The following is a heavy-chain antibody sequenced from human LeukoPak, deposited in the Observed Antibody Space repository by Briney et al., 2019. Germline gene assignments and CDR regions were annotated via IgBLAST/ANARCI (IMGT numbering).Heavy chain of an antibody. CDR1: GFTFSDYN. CDR2: ISSRGGTI. Sequence: GGSLRLSCAASGFTFSDYNVHWIRQAPGQGLEWISYISSRGGTIFYADSVKGRFTISTDNAENSLFLQLNSLRPEDTAVYYCARDGIRSFGLITKHDYWGQGTLVTVSS. D-gene: IGHD3-3*01. J-gene: IGHJ4*02. V-gene: IGHV3-11*04. CDR3: ARDGIRSFGLITKHDY.